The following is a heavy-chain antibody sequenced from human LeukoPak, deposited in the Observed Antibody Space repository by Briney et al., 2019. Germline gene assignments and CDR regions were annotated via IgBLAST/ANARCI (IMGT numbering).Heavy chain of an antibody. J-gene: IGHJ3*02. CDR2: ISSSSTYI. D-gene: IGHD1-26*01. CDR3: ARAGFGELLVAAFDI. V-gene: IGHV3-21*01. Sequence: GGFLRLSCAASGFIFSTYSMNWVRQAPGKGLEWVSSISSSSTYIYYADSLKGRFTISRDNAKKSLYLQMNSLRVEDTAVYYCARAGFGELLVAAFDIWGQGTMVTVSS. CDR1: GFIFSTYS.